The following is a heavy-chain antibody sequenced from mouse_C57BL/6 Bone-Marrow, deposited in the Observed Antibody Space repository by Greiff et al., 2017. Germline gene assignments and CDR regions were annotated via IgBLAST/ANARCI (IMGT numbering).Heavy chain of an antibody. J-gene: IGHJ2*01. CDR2: ISDGGSYT. Sequence: EVQLQESGGGLVKPGGSLKLSCAASGFPFSSYAMSWVRQTPEKRLEWVATISDGGSYTYYPDNVKGRFTISRDNAKNNLYLQMSHLKSEDTAIYYCAREGGYGYFDYWGQGTTLTVSS. CDR1: GFPFSSYA. CDR3: AREGGYGYFDY. D-gene: IGHD2-2*01. V-gene: IGHV5-4*01.